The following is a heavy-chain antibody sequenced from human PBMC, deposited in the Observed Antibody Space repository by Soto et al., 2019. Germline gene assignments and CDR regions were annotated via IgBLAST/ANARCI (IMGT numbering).Heavy chain of an antibody. V-gene: IGHV4-34*01. CDR2: INHSGST. CDR3: ASGPPYKKNNWFDP. Sequence: QVQLQQWGAGLLKPSETLSLTCAVYGGSFSGYYWSWIRQPPGKGLEWIGEINHSGSTNYNPSLKSRVTISVDTSKNQFSLKLSSVTAADTAVYYCASGPPYKKNNWFDPWGQGTLVTVSS. D-gene: IGHD1-20*01. CDR1: GGSFSGYY. J-gene: IGHJ5*02.